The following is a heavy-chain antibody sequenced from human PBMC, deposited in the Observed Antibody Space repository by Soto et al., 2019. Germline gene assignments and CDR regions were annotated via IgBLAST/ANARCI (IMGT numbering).Heavy chain of an antibody. CDR1: GGTFSSYA. Sequence: EASVKVSCKASGGTFSSYAISWVRQAPGQGLEWMGGIIPIFGTANYAQKFQGRVTITADESTSTAYMELSSLRSEDTAVYYCATEQWLVRPGYYWGQGTLVTVSS. CDR2: IIPIFGTA. V-gene: IGHV1-69*13. CDR3: ATEQWLVRPGYY. J-gene: IGHJ4*02. D-gene: IGHD6-19*01.